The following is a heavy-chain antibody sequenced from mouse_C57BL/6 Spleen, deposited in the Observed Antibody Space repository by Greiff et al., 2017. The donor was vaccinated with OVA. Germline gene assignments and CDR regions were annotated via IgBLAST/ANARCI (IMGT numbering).Heavy chain of an antibody. CDR2: ISGGGGNT. V-gene: IGHV5-9*01. CDR3: ARRGRKDAMDY. J-gene: IGHJ4*01. Sequence: EVQRVESGGGLVKPGGSLKLSCAASGFTFSSYTMSWVRQTPEKRLEWVATISGGGGNTYYPDSVKGRFTISRDNAKNTLYLQMSSLRSEDTALYYCARRGRKDAMDYWGQGTSVTVSS. CDR1: GFTFSSYT.